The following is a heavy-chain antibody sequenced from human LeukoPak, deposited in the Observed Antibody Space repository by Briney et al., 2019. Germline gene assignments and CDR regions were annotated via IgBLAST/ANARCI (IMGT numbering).Heavy chain of an antibody. D-gene: IGHD2-2*01. CDR1: GFTFSNYW. V-gene: IGHV3-74*01. CDR2: INSDGINT. CDR3: AKDFSSTSNNAGFDY. J-gene: IGHJ4*02. Sequence: PGGSLRPSCAASGFTFSNYWMHWVRHAPGKGLVWVSRINSDGINTSYADSVKGRFTISRDNAKNSLYLQMNSLRAEDTALYYCAKDFSSTSNNAGFDYWGQGTLVIVSS.